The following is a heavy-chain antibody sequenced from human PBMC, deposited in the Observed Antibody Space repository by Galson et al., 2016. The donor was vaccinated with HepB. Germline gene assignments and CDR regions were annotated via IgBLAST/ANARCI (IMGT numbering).Heavy chain of an antibody. V-gene: IGHV3-7*01. CDR3: ARDRGGGSGSYYNDYYFDY. CDR2: IKHDETEK. CDR1: GFTFKKYW. Sequence: SLRLSCAASGFTFKKYWMSWVRQAPGKGLEWVANIKHDETEKYLADSVEGRFTISRDNSKNTLYLQMNSLRAEDTAVYYCARDRGGGSGSYYNDYYFDYWGQGTLVTVSS. J-gene: IGHJ4*02. D-gene: IGHD3-10*01.